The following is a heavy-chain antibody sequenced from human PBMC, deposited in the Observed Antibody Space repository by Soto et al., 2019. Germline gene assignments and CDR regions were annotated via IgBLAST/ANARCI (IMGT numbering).Heavy chain of an antibody. J-gene: IGHJ4*02. D-gene: IGHD3-22*01. CDR2: ISYDGSNK. CDR1: GFTFSSYA. V-gene: IGHV3-30-3*01. Sequence: QVQLVESGGGVVQPGRSLRLSCAASGFTFSSYAMHWVRQAPGKGLEWVSFISYDGSNKYYADSVKGRFTISRDNSKNTLSLQMNSLRAEDTAVYYCARDRSMIVVVPGYWGQGTLVTVSS. CDR3: ARDRSMIVVVPGY.